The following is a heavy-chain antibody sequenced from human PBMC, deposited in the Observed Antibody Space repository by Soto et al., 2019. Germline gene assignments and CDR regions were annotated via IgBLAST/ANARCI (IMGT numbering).Heavy chain of an antibody. Sequence: SETLSLTCTVSGGSISSYYWSWIRQPPGKGLEWIGYIYYSGSTNYNPSLKSRVTISVDTSKNQFSLKLSSVTAADTAVYYCASSSLAFYSSGWYGWFDPWGQGTLVTVSS. CDR2: IYYSGST. CDR3: ASSSLAFYSSGWYGWFDP. V-gene: IGHV4-59*01. D-gene: IGHD6-19*01. CDR1: GGSISSYY. J-gene: IGHJ5*02.